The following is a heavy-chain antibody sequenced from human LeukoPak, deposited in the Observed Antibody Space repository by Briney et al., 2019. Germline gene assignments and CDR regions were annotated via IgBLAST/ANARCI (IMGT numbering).Heavy chain of an antibody. J-gene: IGHJ5*02. CDR1: GVSVSSDSYY. CDR3: ARELVVTPNWFDP. V-gene: IGHV4-61*01. CDR2: IYYSGST. D-gene: IGHD3-22*01. Sequence: SETLSLTCTVSGVSVSSDSYYWSWIRQPPGKGLEWIGYIYYSGSTNYNPSLKSRVTISVDTSKNQFSLKLSSVTAADTAVYYCARELVVTPNWFDPWGQGTLVTVSS.